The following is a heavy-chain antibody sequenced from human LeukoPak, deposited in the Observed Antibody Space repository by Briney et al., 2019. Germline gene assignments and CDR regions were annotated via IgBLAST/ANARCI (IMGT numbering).Heavy chain of an antibody. V-gene: IGHV3-23*01. J-gene: IGHJ4*02. Sequence: GGSLRLSCAASGFTFSSYAMSWVRQAPGKGLEWVSSIGGSGGTTYYADSVKGRFIISRDNSKNTLSLQMNSLRAEDTAVYYCAKSTGWSSSSWYLTYWGQGILVTVSS. CDR1: GFTFSSYA. D-gene: IGHD6-13*01. CDR3: AKSTGWSSSSWYLTY. CDR2: IGGSGGTT.